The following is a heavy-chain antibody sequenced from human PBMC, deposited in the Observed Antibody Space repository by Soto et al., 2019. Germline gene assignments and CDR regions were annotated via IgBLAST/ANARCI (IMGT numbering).Heavy chain of an antibody. J-gene: IGHJ4*02. CDR3: AKGPQYSSSSDY. CDR1: GFTFSSYA. CDR2: ISGSGGST. V-gene: IGHV3-23*01. Sequence: GGSLRLSCAASGFTFSSYAMSWVRQAPGKGLEWVSAISGSGGSTYYVDSVKGRFTISRDNSKNTLYLQMNSLRAEDTAVYYCAKGPQYSSSSDYWGQGTLVTVSS. D-gene: IGHD6-6*01.